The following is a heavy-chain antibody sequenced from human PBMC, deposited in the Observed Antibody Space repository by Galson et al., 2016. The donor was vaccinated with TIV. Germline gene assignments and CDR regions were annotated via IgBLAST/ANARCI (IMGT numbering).Heavy chain of an antibody. CDR3: AKMDSSGFDYVRRFDF. CDR2: ISAGGGRT. Sequence: SLRLSCAASGFTFSSFAVSWVRQAPGKGLEWVSGISAGGGRTNYADSVKGRFTTSRDNPKNTLYLQMSSLRAEDTAVYFCAKMDSSGFDYVRRFDFWGQGTLATVSS. D-gene: IGHD3-22*01. V-gene: IGHV3-23*01. J-gene: IGHJ4*02. CDR1: GFTFSSFA.